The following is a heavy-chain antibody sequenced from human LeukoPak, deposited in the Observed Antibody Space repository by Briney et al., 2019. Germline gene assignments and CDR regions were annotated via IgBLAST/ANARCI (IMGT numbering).Heavy chain of an antibody. Sequence: SETLSLTCAVSGGSITSSKWWSWVRQPPGKGLEWIGEISHTGSINYNPSLKSRVTMSVDKSKNQFSLYLTSVTAADTAVYSCARQVTTLWYFDLWGRGTLVTVSS. CDR2: ISHTGSI. J-gene: IGHJ2*01. V-gene: IGHV4-4*02. CDR1: GGSITSSKW. CDR3: ARQVTTLWYFDL. D-gene: IGHD2-21*02.